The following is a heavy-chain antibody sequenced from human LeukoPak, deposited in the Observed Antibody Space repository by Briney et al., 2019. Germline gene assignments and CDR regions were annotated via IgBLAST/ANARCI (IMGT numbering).Heavy chain of an antibody. V-gene: IGHV3-7*01. J-gene: IGHJ4*02. CDR3: ARVSLWFGELPDRYFDY. CDR1: GFTFSSYW. CDR2: IKQDGSEK. D-gene: IGHD3-10*01. Sequence: GGSLRLSCAASGFTFSSYWMSWVRQAPGKGLEWVANIKQDGSEKYYVDSVKGRFTISRDNAKNSLYLQMNSLRAEDTAVYYCARVSLWFGELPDRYFDYWGQGTLVTVSS.